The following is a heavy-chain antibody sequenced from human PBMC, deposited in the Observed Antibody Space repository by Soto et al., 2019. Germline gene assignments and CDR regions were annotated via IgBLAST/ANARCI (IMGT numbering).Heavy chain of an antibody. V-gene: IGHV1-69*12. D-gene: IGHD2-2*01. CDR2: IIPIFGTA. CDR3: ASFGDQLRPSAVDYYYYGMDV. J-gene: IGHJ6*02. CDR1: GGTFSSYA. Sequence: QVQLVQSGAEVKKPGSSVKVSCKASGGTFSSYAISWVRQAPGQGLEWMGGIIPIFGTANYAQKLQGRVTITEDESTSTAYMELSSLSSDDTEVYYCASFGDQLRPSAVDYYYYGMDVWAQGTTVTVSS.